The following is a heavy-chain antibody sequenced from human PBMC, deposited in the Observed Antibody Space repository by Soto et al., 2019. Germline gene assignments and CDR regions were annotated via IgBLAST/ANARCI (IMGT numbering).Heavy chain of an antibody. J-gene: IGHJ6*03. D-gene: IGHD3-9*01. CDR1: GGSISSYY. CDR3: ASSEGLTYYYYMDV. V-gene: IGHV4-59*01. Sequence: PSETLSLTFTVSGGSISSYYWSWIRQPPGKGLEWIGYIYYSGSTNYNPSLKSRVTISVDTSKNQFSLKLSSVTAADTAVYYCASSEGLTYYYYMDVWGKGTTVTSP. CDR2: IYYSGST.